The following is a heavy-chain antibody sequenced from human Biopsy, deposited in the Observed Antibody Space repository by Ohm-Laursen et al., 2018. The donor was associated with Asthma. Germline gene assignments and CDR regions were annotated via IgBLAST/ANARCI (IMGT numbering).Heavy chain of an antibody. CDR3: ARGRGYCRDGNCYNYYFEN. D-gene: IGHD2-15*01. Sequence: SQTLSLTCLVSGDAMSTSGSYWGWIRHHPGSGLEWIGYIDYSGTTYYNPSLKSRVSLSPDTSKNQFSLRLSSLTAADTAVYYCARGRGYCRDGNCYNYYFENWGQGTLVTVSS. V-gene: IGHV4-31*03. CDR2: IDYSGTT. CDR1: GDAMSTSGSY. J-gene: IGHJ4*02.